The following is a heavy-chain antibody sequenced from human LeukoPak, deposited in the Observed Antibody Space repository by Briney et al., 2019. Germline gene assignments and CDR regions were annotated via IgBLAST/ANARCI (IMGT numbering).Heavy chain of an antibody. CDR2: IYYSGST. D-gene: IGHD3-3*01. CDR1: GGSISSYY. J-gene: IGHJ6*03. Sequence: SETLSLTCTVSGGSISSYYWSWIRQPPGKGLEWIGYIYYSGSTNYNPSLKSRVTISVDTSKNQFSLKLSSVTAADTAVYYCARAGITIYGTYYYYMDVWGKGTTVTVSS. V-gene: IGHV4-59*01. CDR3: ARAGITIYGTYYYYMDV.